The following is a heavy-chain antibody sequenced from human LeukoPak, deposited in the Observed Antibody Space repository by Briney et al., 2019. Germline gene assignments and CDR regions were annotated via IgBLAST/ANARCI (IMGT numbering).Heavy chain of an antibody. D-gene: IGHD3-22*01. J-gene: IGHJ3*02. CDR1: GYTFTGYY. Sequence: ASVKVSCKASGYTFTGYYMHWVRQAPGQGLEWMGWIHPNSGGTNYAQKFQGRVTMTRDTSISTAYMELSRLRSDDTAVYYCARATYYYDSSGYLGAFDIWGQGTMVTVSS. CDR3: ARATYYYDSSGYLGAFDI. V-gene: IGHV1-2*02. CDR2: IHPNSGGT.